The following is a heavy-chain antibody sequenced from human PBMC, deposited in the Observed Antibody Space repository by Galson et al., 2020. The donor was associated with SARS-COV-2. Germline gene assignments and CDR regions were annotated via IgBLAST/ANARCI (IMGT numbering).Heavy chain of an antibody. CDR3: ASIDYYGSGVTNGGLRNLHGRDV. V-gene: IGHV3-7*05. J-gene: IGHJ6*02. D-gene: IGHD3-10*01. CDR2: IKEDGSEE. Sequence: GGSLSLSCECYGFALSRIWMSWVRQAPGQGLEWVANIKEDGSEENYLDSVKGRFTISRDNVQNSLYLQMNSLRAEDTAVYYCASIDYYGSGVTNGGLRNLHGRDVWGQGTTVTVSS. CDR1: GFALSRIW.